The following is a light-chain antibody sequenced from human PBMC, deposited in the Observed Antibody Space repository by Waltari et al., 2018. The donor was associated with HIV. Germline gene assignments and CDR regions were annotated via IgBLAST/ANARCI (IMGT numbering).Light chain of an antibody. CDR3: QQYGSSPRT. Sequence: EIVLTQSPGTLSLSPGERATLSSRASQAVSNSYLVWYQQKPGQAPRLLISGASNRATGIPDRFSGSGSGTDFNLNMSRLEPEDFAVYYCQQYGSSPRTFGQGTKVEIK. CDR1: QAVSNSY. V-gene: IGKV3-20*01. CDR2: GAS. J-gene: IGKJ1*01.